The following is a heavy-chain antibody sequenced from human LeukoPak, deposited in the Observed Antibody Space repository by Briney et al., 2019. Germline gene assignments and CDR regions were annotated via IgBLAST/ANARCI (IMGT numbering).Heavy chain of an antibody. J-gene: IGHJ4*02. V-gene: IGHV1-2*02. CDR2: INPNSGGT. D-gene: IGHD5-24*01. CDR3: ARAESLSMATISDY. CDR1: GYTFTGYY. Sequence: ASVKVSCKASGYTFTGYYMHWVRQAPGQGLEWMGWINPNSGGTNYAQKFQGRVTMTRDTSISTAYMELSRLRSDDTAVYYCARAESLSMATISDYWGQGTLVTVSS.